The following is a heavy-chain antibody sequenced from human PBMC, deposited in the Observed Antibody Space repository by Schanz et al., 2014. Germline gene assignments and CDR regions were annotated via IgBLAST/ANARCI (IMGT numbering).Heavy chain of an antibody. CDR3: ARGGFGEVSYFDY. D-gene: IGHD3-10*01. V-gene: IGHV3-23*04. J-gene: IGHJ4*02. CDR2: ISDSGDTA. Sequence: EVQLVESGGGLVQPGGSLRLSCAASGFTFTNYAMSWVRQAPGKGLEWVSLISDSGDTAYYADSVKGRFTISRDNSKNTLYLQMNSLRPEDTAVYYCARGGFGEVSYFDYWGQGTLVTVSS. CDR1: GFTFTNYA.